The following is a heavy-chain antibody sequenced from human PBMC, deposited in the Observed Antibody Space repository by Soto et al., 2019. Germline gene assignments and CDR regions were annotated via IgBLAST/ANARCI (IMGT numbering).Heavy chain of an antibody. V-gene: IGHV3-23*04. CDR1: GFTFSDYA. CDR2: ISATGATT. J-gene: IGHJ1*01. D-gene: IGHD2-15*01. CDR3: AKGRKSTEKDIAVMLAAASSIQH. Sequence: EVQLVESGGRLVKPGGSLRLSCVASGFTFSDYAMTWVRQAPGKGLEWVSVISATGATTYYADSVRGRFTISRDNSKNTLNLQMNDLRVEDTAVIYCAKGRKSTEKDIAVMLAAASSIQHWGQGTLVTVSS.